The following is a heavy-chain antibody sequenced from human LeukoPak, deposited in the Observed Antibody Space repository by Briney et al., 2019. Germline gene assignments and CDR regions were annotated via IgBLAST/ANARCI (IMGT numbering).Heavy chain of an antibody. Sequence: GASVKVSCKASGYTFTSYYMHWVRQAPGQGLEWMGIINPSDGKTSYAQKFQGRVTKTRDTSTSTVYMELSSLRSEDTAVYYCAREIGPRQLHLWGSAFDYWGQGTLVTVSS. D-gene: IGHD5-18*01. V-gene: IGHV1-46*01. CDR1: GYTFTSYY. CDR2: INPSDGKT. CDR3: AREIGPRQLHLWGSAFDY. J-gene: IGHJ4*02.